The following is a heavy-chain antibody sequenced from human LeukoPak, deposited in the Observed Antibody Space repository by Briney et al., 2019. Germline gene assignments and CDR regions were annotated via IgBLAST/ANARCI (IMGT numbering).Heavy chain of an antibody. CDR1: GFTFSNAW. V-gene: IGHV3-15*01. Sequence: GGSLRLSCAASGFTFSNAWMSWVRQAPGKGLEWVGRIKSKTDGGTTDYAAPVKGRSTISRDDSKNTLYLQMNSLKTEDTAVYYCTTAGEIVGATDLDYWGQGTLVTVSS. CDR2: IKSKTDGGTT. CDR3: TTAGEIVGATDLDY. D-gene: IGHD1-26*01. J-gene: IGHJ4*02.